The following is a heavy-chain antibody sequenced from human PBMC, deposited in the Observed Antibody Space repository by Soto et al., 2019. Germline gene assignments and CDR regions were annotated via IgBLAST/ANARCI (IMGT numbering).Heavy chain of an antibody. CDR2: IKQDGSEK. J-gene: IGHJ3*02. D-gene: IGHD2-2*01. Sequence: EVQLVESGGGLFQPGGSLRLPCAASGLTFSSYWMSWVRQAPGKGLEWWANIKQDGSEKYYVDSVKGRFTISRDNAKNSLYLQMNSLRAEDTAVYYCARDSHCSSTSCYGVDAFDIWGQGTMVTVSS. CDR1: GLTFSSYW. CDR3: ARDSHCSSTSCYGVDAFDI. V-gene: IGHV3-7*03.